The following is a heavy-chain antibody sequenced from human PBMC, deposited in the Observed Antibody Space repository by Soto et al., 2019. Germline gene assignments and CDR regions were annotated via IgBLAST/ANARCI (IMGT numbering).Heavy chain of an antibody. V-gene: IGHV4-31*03. J-gene: IGHJ5*02. CDR1: GGSISSGGYY. CDR3: ARAQTTVVYWPRGDENWFDP. Sequence: QVQLQESGPGLVKPSQTLSLTCTVSGGSISSGGYYWSWIRQHPGKGLEWIGYIYYSGSTYYNPSLESRVTISVDTSKKQFSLKLGSVPAADTAVYYCARAQTTVVYWPRGDENWFDPWGQGTLVTVSS. CDR2: IYYSGST. D-gene: IGHD2-8*02.